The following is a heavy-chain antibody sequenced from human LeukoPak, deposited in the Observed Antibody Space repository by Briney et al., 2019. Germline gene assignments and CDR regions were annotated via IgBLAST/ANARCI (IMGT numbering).Heavy chain of an antibody. CDR3: ARGGGSTQFDY. Sequence: GGSLRLSCAASGFTVSSNYMSWVRQAPGKGLEWVSLIYSGGSTYYADSVRGRFTISRDSSKNTLYLQMNSLRAEDTAVYFCARGGGSTQFDYWGQGTLVTVSS. CDR2: IYSGGST. J-gene: IGHJ4*02. CDR1: GFTVSSNY. V-gene: IGHV3-66*01. D-gene: IGHD3-16*01.